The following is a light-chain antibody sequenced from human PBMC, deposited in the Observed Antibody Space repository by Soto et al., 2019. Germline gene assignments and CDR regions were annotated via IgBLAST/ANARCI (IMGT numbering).Light chain of an antibody. V-gene: IGLV2-11*01. CDR3: CSFAGGYTWV. CDR1: TRDVGGYNY. J-gene: IGLJ3*02. Sequence: QSVLTQPRSVSGSPGQSVTISCTGTTRDVGGYNYVSWYQQHPGKAPKLMIYDVSKRPSGVPDRLSGSKSGNTASLTISGLQAEDEADYYCCSFAGGYTWVFGGGTKLTVL. CDR2: DVS.